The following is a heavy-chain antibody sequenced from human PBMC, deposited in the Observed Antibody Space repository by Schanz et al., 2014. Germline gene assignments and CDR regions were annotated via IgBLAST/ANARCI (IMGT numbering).Heavy chain of an antibody. Sequence: EVHLLESGGGLVQPGGSLRLSCAASGFSFGTYAMSWVRQAPGKGLLWVSSISGTGGDDTYYADSVKGRFTISRDNSKNTVHLQMKSLRAEDAAVYYCAKQHIVRGVISLNWFDSWGQGTLVTVSS. CDR3: AKQHIVRGVISLNWFDS. CDR2: ISGTGGDDT. J-gene: IGHJ5*01. CDR1: GFSFGTYA. D-gene: IGHD3-10*01. V-gene: IGHV3-23*01.